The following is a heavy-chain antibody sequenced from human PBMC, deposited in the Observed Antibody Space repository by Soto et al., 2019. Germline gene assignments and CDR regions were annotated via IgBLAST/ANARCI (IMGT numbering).Heavy chain of an antibody. CDR1: GYSFTSYW. J-gene: IGHJ6*02. V-gene: IGHV5-51*01. D-gene: IGHD4-17*01. CDR3: ASRGRPYGDYTRAHYYYGMDV. Sequence: GESLKISCKGSGYSFTSYWIGWVRQMPGKGLEWMGIIYPGDSDTRYSPSFQGQVTISADKSISTAYLQWSSLKASDTAIYYCASRGRPYGDYTRAHYYYGMDVWGQGTTVTLSS. CDR2: IYPGDSDT.